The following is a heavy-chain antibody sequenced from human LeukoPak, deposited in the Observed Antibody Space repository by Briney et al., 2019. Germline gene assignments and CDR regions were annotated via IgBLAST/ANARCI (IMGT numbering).Heavy chain of an antibody. CDR3: ARVGGGYDFWSGYYGYYYYGMDV. Sequence: GASVKVSCKASGYTFTSYAMNWVRQAPGQGLEWMGWINTNTGNPTYAQGFTGRFVFSLDTSVSMAYLQISSLKAEDTAVYYCARVGGGYDFWSGYYGYYYYGMDVWGQGTTVTVSS. D-gene: IGHD3-3*01. J-gene: IGHJ6*02. CDR2: INTNTGNP. V-gene: IGHV7-4-1*04. CDR1: GYTFTSYA.